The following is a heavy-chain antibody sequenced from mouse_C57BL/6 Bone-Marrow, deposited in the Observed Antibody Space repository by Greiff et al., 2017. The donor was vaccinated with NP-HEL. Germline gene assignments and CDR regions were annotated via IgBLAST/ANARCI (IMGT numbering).Heavy chain of an antibody. CDR2: ISYDGSN. CDR3: AHYYSNYPAWFAY. V-gene: IGHV3-6*01. CDR1: GYSITSGYY. Sequence: EVKLQESGPGLVKPSQSLSLTCSVTGYSITSGYYWNWIRQFPGNKLEWMGYISYDGSNNYNPSLKNRISITRDTSKNQFFLKLNSVTTEDTATYYCAHYYSNYPAWFAYWGQGTLVTVSA. D-gene: IGHD2-5*01. J-gene: IGHJ3*01.